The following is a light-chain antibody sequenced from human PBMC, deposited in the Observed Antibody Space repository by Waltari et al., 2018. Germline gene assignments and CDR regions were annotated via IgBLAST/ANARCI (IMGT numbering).Light chain of an antibody. Sequence: QSVLTQPPSASGPPGRRASSSFSGPPPNLGGTSVNRDQHLPGTAPKLPIHTNNQRPSGVPDRFSGSKSGTSASLAISGLRSEDEADYFCAAWDDSLDVWVFGGGTKLTVL. J-gene: IGLJ3*02. CDR3: AAWDDSLDVWV. CDR2: TNN. V-gene: IGLV1-44*01. CDR1: PPNLGGTS.